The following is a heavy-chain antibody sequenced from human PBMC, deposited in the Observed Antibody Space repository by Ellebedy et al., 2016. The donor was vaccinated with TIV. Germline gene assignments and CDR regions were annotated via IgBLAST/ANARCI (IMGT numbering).Heavy chain of an antibody. CDR2: ISWNSGSI. Sequence: GGSLRLSXAASGFTFDDYAMHWVRQAPGKGLEWVSGISWNSGSIGYADSVKGRFTISRDNAKNSLYLQMNSLRAEDTALYYCAKVYGSGSYPFDYWGQGTLVTVSS. D-gene: IGHD3-10*01. CDR1: GFTFDDYA. J-gene: IGHJ4*02. CDR3: AKVYGSGSYPFDY. V-gene: IGHV3-9*01.